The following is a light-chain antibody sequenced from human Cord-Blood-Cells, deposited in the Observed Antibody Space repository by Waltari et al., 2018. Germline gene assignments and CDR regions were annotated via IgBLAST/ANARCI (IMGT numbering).Light chain of an antibody. CDR3: MQALQTPIT. J-gene: IGKJ5*01. Sequence: DIVMTQSPLSLPVTPGEPASISCRSSQSFLNSNGYNYLDWYLQKPGQSPQLLIYLGSNRASGVPDRFSGSGSGTDFTLKISRVEAEDVGVYYCMQALQTPITFGQGTRLEIK. CDR1: QSFLNSNGYNY. V-gene: IGKV2-28*01. CDR2: LGS.